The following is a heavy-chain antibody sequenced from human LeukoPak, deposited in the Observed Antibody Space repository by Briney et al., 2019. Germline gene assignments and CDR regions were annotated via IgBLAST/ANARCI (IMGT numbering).Heavy chain of an antibody. CDR3: ARAPGGYCSGGSCYPYYYYMDV. Sequence: PSETLSLPCTVSGDSISSFYWSWIRQPAGKGLEWIGRIYSSGSTNYNPSLKSRVTISVDTSKNQFSLKLSSVTAADTAVYYCARAPGGYCSGGSCYPYYYYMDVWGKGTTVTVSS. D-gene: IGHD2-15*01. V-gene: IGHV4-4*07. CDR1: GDSISSFY. J-gene: IGHJ6*03. CDR2: IYSSGST.